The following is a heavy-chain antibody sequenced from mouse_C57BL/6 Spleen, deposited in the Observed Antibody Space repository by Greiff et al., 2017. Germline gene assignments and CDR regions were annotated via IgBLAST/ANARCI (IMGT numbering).Heavy chain of an antibody. J-gene: IGHJ3*01. V-gene: IGHV1-5*01. CDR1: GYTFTSYW. CDR2: IYPGNSDT. D-gene: IGHD1-1*02. CDR3: TRSNLWGAY. Sequence: VQLQPSGTVLARPGASVKMSCKTSGYTFTSYWMHWVKQRPGQCLEWIGAIYPGNSDTSYNQKFKGKANLTAVTSASTDYMKLSSLTNEDSAVYYCTRSNLWGAYGGQGTLVTVSA.